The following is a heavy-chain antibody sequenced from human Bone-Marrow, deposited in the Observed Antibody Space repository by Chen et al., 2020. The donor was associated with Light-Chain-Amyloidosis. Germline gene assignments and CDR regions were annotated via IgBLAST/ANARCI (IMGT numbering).Heavy chain of an antibody. D-gene: IGHD1-26*01. Sequence: QVQLQQWGAGLLKPSETLSLTCAVSAGPFSAYYWSWNRQPPGKGLEWIGDVNHSGRTNYSPSLKSRLTISINTSKKQFSLKLTSVTAADTAFYYCAKIMRGGSYYFDPWGQGTLVTVSS. CDR1: AGPFSAYY. J-gene: IGHJ4*02. V-gene: IGHV4-34*01. CDR3: AKIMRGGSYYFDP. CDR2: VNHSGRT.